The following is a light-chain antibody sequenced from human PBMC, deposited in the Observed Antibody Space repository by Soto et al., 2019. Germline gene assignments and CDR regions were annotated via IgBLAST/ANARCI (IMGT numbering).Light chain of an antibody. CDR2: GAS. CDR1: QSVSSTS. CDR3: QDYDGPPRGT. J-gene: IGKJ3*01. Sequence: EIVLTQSPGTLSFSPGERATLSCRASQSVSSTSLAWYQQKPGQAPRLLIYGASNRATGIPDRFSGSGSGTDFTLTTSRRGPEVLAVYYCQDYDGPPRGTLGLGTKGNIK. V-gene: IGKV3-20*01.